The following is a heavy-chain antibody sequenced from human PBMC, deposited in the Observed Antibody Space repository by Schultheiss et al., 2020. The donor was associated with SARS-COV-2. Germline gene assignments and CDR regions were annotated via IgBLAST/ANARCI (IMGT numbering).Heavy chain of an antibody. CDR2: ISGSGGST. J-gene: IGHJ6*04. V-gene: IGHV3-23*01. CDR1: GFTFNIYA. Sequence: GGSLRLSCAASGFTFNIYAMNWVRQAPGKGLEWVSAISGSGGSTYYADSVKGRFTISRDNAKNSLYLQMNSLRAEDTAVYYCARDYYGMDVWGKGTTVTVSS. CDR3: ARDYYGMDV.